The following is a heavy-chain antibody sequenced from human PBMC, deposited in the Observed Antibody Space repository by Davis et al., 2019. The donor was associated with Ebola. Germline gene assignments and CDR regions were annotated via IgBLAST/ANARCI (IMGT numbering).Heavy chain of an antibody. D-gene: IGHD6-19*01. Sequence: SVQVSCKASGGTFSDYAFSWVRQAPGQGFEWMGGIIPIFGTPNYAGKFRGRVTITADESRSILYMEVNSLTYDDTADYYCARSGGWLAEASNFFFFRMDVWGQGTTVIVSS. CDR3: ARSGGWLAEASNFFFFRMDV. J-gene: IGHJ6*02. V-gene: IGHV1-69*13. CDR2: IIPIFGTP. CDR1: GGTFSDYA.